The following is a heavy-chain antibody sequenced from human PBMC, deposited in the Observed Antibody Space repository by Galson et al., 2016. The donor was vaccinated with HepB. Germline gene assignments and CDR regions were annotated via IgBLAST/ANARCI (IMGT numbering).Heavy chain of an antibody. D-gene: IGHD3-16*01. Sequence: LSLTCTVSGVSISSGDYYWSWIRQPPGKGLEWIAYIYNGENTYYNPSLERRATISADTSKNQFSLNLDSMSASDTAVYFCAGSPPGYYDKTGYDFWGQGTMVTVSS. J-gene: IGHJ3*01. V-gene: IGHV4-30-4*01. CDR2: IYNGENT. CDR1: GVSISSGDYY. CDR3: AGSPPGYYDKTGYDF.